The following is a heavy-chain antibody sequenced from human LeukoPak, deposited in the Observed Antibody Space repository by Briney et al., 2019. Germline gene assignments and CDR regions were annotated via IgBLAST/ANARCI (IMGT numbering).Heavy chain of an antibody. Sequence: GGSLRLSCAASEFTFSRFWMSWVRQAPGKGLEWVANIRQDGLEKFYVDSVKGRFTISRDNAKNSLYLQMDSLKAEDTAVYYCARLERERLLDYWGQGTLVTVSS. D-gene: IGHD1-1*01. CDR3: ARLERERLLDY. J-gene: IGHJ4*02. CDR2: IRQDGLEK. CDR1: EFTFSRFW. V-gene: IGHV3-7*01.